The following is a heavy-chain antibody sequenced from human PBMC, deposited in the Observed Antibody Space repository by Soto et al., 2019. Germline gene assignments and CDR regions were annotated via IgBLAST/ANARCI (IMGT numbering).Heavy chain of an antibody. CDR2: INGDGSGI. J-gene: IGHJ4*02. V-gene: IGHV3-74*01. CDR1: GFAFSGYW. D-gene: IGHD4-17*01. CDR3: ARATVTTFVDY. Sequence: GGSLRLSCAASGFAFSGYWMHWVRQVPGKGLVWVSRINGDGSGISYADPVKGRLTISRDNAKNTLYLRMNSLRVEDTAVYYCARATVTTFVDYWGQGALVTVSS.